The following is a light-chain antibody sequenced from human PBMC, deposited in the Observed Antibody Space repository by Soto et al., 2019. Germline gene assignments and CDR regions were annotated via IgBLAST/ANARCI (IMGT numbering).Light chain of an antibody. V-gene: IGLV2-14*03. CDR2: DVS. CDR3: SSYTISTTRV. J-gene: IGLJ2*01. Sequence: QSVLTQPASVSGSPGQSITISCTGTSSDVGGYNYVSWHQQYPGKAPKLIIHDVSNRPSGISNRFSGSKSGNTASLTISGLQAEDEADYYCSSYTISTTRVFGGGTKLTVL. CDR1: SSDVGGYNY.